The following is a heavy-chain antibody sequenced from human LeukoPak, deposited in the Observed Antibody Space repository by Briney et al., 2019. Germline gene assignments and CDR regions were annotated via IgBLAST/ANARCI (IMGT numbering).Heavy chain of an antibody. CDR2: ISPYNCNT. Sequence: GASVKVSCMASGYTFTSYGITWVRQAPGQGLEGMGWISPYNCNTNYAQKVQGRVTMTTDTSTSTAYMELRSLRSDDTAVYYCAREGSSGWSVIWGQGTLVTVSS. V-gene: IGHV1-18*04. CDR1: GYTFTSYG. CDR3: AREGSSGWSVI. J-gene: IGHJ4*02. D-gene: IGHD6-19*01.